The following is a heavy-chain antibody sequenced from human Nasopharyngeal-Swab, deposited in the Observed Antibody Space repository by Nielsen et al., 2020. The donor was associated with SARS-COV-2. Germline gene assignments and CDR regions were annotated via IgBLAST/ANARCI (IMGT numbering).Heavy chain of an antibody. J-gene: IGHJ4*02. CDR2: ISYDGSNK. V-gene: IGHV3-30*03. Sequence: GESLKISCAASGFTFSSYGMHWVRQAPGKGLEWVAVISYDGSNKYYADSVKGRFTISRDNSKNTLYLQMNSLRAEDTAVYYCARDGTYYDFWSGLPDYWGQGTLVTVSS. CDR1: GFTFSSYG. CDR3: ARDGTYYDFWSGLPDY. D-gene: IGHD3-3*01.